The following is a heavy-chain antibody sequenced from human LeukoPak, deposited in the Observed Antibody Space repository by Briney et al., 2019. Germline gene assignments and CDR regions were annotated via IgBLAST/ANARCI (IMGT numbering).Heavy chain of an antibody. CDR2: ISGSGGST. CDR3: AKAPQTIAREYYFDY. J-gene: IGHJ4*02. D-gene: IGHD1-1*01. V-gene: IGHV3-23*01. Sequence: SCKASGYTFSSYAMSWVRQAPGKGLEWVSAISGSGGSTYYADSVQGRFTISRDNSRNTVYLQMNSLRAEDTAVYYCAKAPQTIAREYYFDYWGQGTLVTVSS. CDR1: GYTFSSYA.